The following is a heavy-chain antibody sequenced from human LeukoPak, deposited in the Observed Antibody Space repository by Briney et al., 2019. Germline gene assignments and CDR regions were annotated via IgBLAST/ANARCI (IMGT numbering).Heavy chain of an antibody. CDR2: MNPDSGVT. CDR3: ARDLRGLEDYFDY. D-gene: IGHD2-15*01. Sequence: GASVKVSFKASGYSFTGYFIYWVRQAPGQGLQWMGWMNPDSGVTDYAQNFQGRVTMTRDTSISTAYMELSSLRSDDTAVYYCARDLRGLEDYFDYWGQGTLVIVSS. J-gene: IGHJ4*02. V-gene: IGHV1-2*02. CDR1: GYSFTGYF.